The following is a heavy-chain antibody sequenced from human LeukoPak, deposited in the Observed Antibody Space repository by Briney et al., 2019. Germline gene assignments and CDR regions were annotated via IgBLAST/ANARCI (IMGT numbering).Heavy chain of an antibody. CDR2: IIPMLDIT. J-gene: IGHJ4*02. Sequence: SVKVSCKASGYSFTSYDLSWVRQAPGQGLEWMGGIIPMLDITNYAQKFQGRVTISADKSTGTAYMQLSSLRSEDTAVYYCAILSDGAYCGGDCFYLDYWGQGTPVTVSS. CDR1: GYSFTSYD. D-gene: IGHD2-21*02. CDR3: AILSDGAYCGGDCFYLDY. V-gene: IGHV1-69*10.